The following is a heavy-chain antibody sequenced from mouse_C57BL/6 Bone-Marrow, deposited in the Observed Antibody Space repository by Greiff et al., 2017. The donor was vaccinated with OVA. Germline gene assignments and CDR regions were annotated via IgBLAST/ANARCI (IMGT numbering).Heavy chain of an antibody. V-gene: IGHV14-4*01. CDR1: GFNITDDY. Sequence: EVQLQQSGAELVRPGASVKLSCTASGFNITDDYMHWVQQRPEQGLEWIGWIDPENGDTEYASKFQGKATITADTSSNTAYLQLSSLTSEDTAVYYCTTEGLLLRPYYAVDYWGQGTTVTVSS. D-gene: IGHD1-1*01. J-gene: IGHJ4*01. CDR3: TTEGLLLRPYYAVDY. CDR2: IDPENGDT.